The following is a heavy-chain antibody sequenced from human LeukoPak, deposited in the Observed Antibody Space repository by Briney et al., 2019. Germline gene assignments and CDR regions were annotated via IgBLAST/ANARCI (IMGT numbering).Heavy chain of an antibody. CDR1: GGSFSGYX. J-gene: IGHJ4*02. Sequence: PSETXXLTXAXXGGSFSGYXWSWIRQPPGKGLEWIGEINHSGSTNYNPSLKSRVTISVDTSKNQFSLKLSSVTAADTAVYYCARPGIAVAGNSGDYWGQGTLVTVSS. V-gene: IGHV4-34*01. CDR3: ARPGIAVAGNSGDY. D-gene: IGHD6-19*01. CDR2: INHSGST.